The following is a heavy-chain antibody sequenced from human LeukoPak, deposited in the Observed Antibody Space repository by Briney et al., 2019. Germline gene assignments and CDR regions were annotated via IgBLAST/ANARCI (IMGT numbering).Heavy chain of an antibody. CDR2: ISSSGRTI. CDR1: RFTFRDYY. Sequence: GGSLRLSCAASRFTFRDYYMTWIRQAPGKGLEWISYISSSGRTIYYADSVKGRFTISRDNARNSLYLQMNSLRAEDTAVYYCAKDVDGYGDYWGQGTLVTVSS. CDR3: AKDVDGYGDY. D-gene: IGHD5-18*01. V-gene: IGHV3-11*01. J-gene: IGHJ4*02.